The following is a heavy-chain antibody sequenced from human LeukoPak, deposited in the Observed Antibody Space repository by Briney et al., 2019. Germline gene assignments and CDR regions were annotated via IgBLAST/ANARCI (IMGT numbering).Heavy chain of an antibody. Sequence: PGGSLRLSCVASGFTFSNYWMSWVRHAPGRGLGWVSYIPGSGVTIYSADFVKGRFAISRDKAKNSLYLQMNSLRAEDTAVYYCARGGGSGWYEFDYWGQGTLVTVSS. J-gene: IGHJ4*02. D-gene: IGHD6-19*01. CDR2: IPGSGVTI. V-gene: IGHV3-48*01. CDR3: ARGGGSGWYEFDY. CDR1: GFTFSNYW.